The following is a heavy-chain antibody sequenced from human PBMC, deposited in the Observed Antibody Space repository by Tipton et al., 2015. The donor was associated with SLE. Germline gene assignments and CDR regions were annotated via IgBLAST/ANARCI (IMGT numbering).Heavy chain of an antibody. CDR1: GASVSSFC. Sequence: TLSLTCTVSGASVSSFCWNWIRQSPGKGLEWIACVCNSVSTNYDPSLKGRGTISVDTSKNNFSLELTSVTASDTAVYYCARDGVRKGWWFFDLWGRGTLVTVSS. CDR2: VCNSVST. D-gene: IGHD3-16*01. CDR3: ARDGVRKGWWFFDL. V-gene: IGHV4-4*08. J-gene: IGHJ2*01.